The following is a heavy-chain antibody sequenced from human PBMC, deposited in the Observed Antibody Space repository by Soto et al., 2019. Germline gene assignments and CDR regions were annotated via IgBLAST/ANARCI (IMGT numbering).Heavy chain of an antibody. V-gene: IGHV1-69*13. CDR3: ARQENRRGYSYDDPDAFDI. CDR2: IIPIFGTA. Sequence: SVKVSCKASGGTFSSYAISWVRQAPGQGLEWMGGIIPIFGTANYAQKFQGRVTITADESTSTAYMELSSLRSEDTAVYYCARQENRRGYSYDDPDAFDIWGQGTMVTVSS. CDR1: GGTFSSYA. D-gene: IGHD5-18*01. J-gene: IGHJ3*02.